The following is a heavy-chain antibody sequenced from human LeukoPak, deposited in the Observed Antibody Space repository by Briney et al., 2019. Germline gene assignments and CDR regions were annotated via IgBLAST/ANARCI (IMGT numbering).Heavy chain of an antibody. V-gene: IGHV3-23*01. CDR2: ICGSGTTT. CDR1: GFMFTDHA. D-gene: IGHD3-10*01. Sequence: GGSLRLSCAASGFMFTDHALSWVRQAPGKGLEWVSSICGSGTTTYYAESVRGRFTISRNNSKNTVYLQMNSLRAEDTAVYCCAREAQEGLLWFGSWDYWGQGTLVTVSS. J-gene: IGHJ4*02. CDR3: AREAQEGLLWFGSWDY.